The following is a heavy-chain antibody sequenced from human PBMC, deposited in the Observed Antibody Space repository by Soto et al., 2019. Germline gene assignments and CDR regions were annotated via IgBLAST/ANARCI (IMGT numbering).Heavy chain of an antibody. D-gene: IGHD3-22*01. V-gene: IGHV3-21*01. J-gene: IGHJ4*02. CDR3: ARSPYYYDSSGYYGY. Sequence: PGGSLRLSCAASGFSLSIYAMNWVRQAPGKGLEWVSGISSSSSYIYYADSVKGRFTISRDNAKNSLYLQMNSLRAEDTAVYYCARSPYYYDSSGYYGYWGQGTLVTVSS. CDR2: ISSSSSYI. CDR1: GFSLSIYA.